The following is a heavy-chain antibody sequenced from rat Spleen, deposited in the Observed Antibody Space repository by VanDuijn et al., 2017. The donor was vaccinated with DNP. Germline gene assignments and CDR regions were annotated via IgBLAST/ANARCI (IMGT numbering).Heavy chain of an antibody. V-gene: IGHV3-3*01. Sequence: VQLKESGPGLVKPSQSLSLTCSVTGYSITSSYRWNWIRKFPGNKLEWMGSVNSAGTTNYNPSLKSRISITRDTSKNQLFLQVNSVTTEDTATYYCARWPGYNPPYAMDAWGQGTSVTVSS. CDR3: ARWPGYNPPYAMDA. J-gene: IGHJ4*01. CDR1: GYSITSSYR. D-gene: IGHD1-4*01. CDR2: VNSAGTT.